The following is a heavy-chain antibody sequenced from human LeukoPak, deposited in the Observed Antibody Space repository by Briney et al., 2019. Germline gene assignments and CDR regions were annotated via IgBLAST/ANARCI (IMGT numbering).Heavy chain of an antibody. CDR2: ISDLGAYT. Sequence: PGGSLRLSCVPSGFTFSDYAMSWVRQAPGQGLQWVSDISDLGAYTNYLDSVKGRFIISRDNYRNILYLYMSSLRADDTALYYCARKGFGALDIWGRRTMVTVSS. CDR1: GFTFSDYA. D-gene: IGHD3-10*01. V-gene: IGHV3-23*01. CDR3: ARKGFGALDI. J-gene: IGHJ3*02.